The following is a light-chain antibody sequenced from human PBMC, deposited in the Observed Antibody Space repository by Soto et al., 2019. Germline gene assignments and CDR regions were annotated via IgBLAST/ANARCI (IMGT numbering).Light chain of an antibody. CDR2: EVS. V-gene: IGLV2-14*01. CDR1: SSDVGGYNY. Sequence: QSALTQPASVSGSPGQSITISCTGTSSDVGGYNYVSWYQHHPGKAPKLMIYEVSNRPSGVSNRFSGSESGNTASLTISGLQAEDEADYYCSSYTSSSTLEVFGTGTKLTVL. CDR3: SSYTSSSTLEV. J-gene: IGLJ1*01.